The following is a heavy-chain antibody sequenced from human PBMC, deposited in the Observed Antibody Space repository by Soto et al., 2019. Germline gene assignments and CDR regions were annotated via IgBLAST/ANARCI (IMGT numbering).Heavy chain of an antibody. V-gene: IGHV3-49*04. CDR1: GFTFGDYA. J-gene: IGHJ6*02. CDR3: TRTYCSSTSCYRDYYYYGMDV. CDR2: IRSKAYGGTT. D-gene: IGHD2-2*01. Sequence: LRLSCTASGFTFGDYAMSWVRQAPGKGLEWVGFIRSKAYGGTTEYAASVKGRFTISRDDSKSIAYLQMNSLKTEDTAVYYCTRTYCSSTSCYRDYYYYGMDVWGQGTTVTVSS.